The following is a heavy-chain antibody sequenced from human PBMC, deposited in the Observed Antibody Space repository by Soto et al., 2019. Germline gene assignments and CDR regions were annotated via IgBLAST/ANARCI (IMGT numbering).Heavy chain of an antibody. Sequence: VPLVESGGGLVKPGGSLRLSCAASGFTFSTYTLNWVRQAPGKGLEWVSSISTSGDATYYEDSVRGRFTISRDNARAALYLQMDSLRVEDTAMYYCTRDGEPLWGQGTMVRVSS. J-gene: IGHJ3*01. V-gene: IGHV3-21*01. CDR2: ISTSGDAT. CDR3: TRDGEPL. CDR1: GFTFSTYT. D-gene: IGHD3-3*01.